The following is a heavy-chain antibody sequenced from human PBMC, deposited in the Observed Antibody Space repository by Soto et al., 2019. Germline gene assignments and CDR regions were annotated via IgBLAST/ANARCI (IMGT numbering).Heavy chain of an antibody. CDR3: AKEHMSVAGSTEHYFDY. CDR1: GFTFSSYG. Sequence: QVQLVESGGGVVQPGRSLRLSCAASGFTFSSYGMHWVRQAPGKGLEWVAVISYDGSNKYYADSVKGRFTISRDNTKNTLYVQMNSLRAEDTAVYYCAKEHMSVAGSTEHYFDYWGHGTLVTVSA. V-gene: IGHV3-30*18. J-gene: IGHJ4*01. D-gene: IGHD6-19*01. CDR2: ISYDGSNK.